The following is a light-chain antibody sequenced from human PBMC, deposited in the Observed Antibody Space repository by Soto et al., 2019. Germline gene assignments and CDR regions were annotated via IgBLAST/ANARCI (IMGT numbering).Light chain of an antibody. CDR2: GAS. V-gene: IGKV3-20*01. CDR1: QSVSSSY. J-gene: IGKJ4*01. CDR3: QQYSSSPRT. Sequence: RLSFYQHVRAPLSCRASQSVSSSYLAWYQLKPGQTPRLLIYGASSRATGIPDRFSGSGSGTDFTLTISRLEPDDFADYYCQQYSSSPRTFGGGTKVDIK.